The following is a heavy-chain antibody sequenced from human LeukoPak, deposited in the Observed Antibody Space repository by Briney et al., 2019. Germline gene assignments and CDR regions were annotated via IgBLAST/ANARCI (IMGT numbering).Heavy chain of an antibody. V-gene: IGHV4-34*01. CDR2: VNHSGTT. CDR3: ARVPDCSTTSCYTLGWLDP. CDR1: DGLFSGYY. J-gene: IGHJ5*02. Sequence: SEPLSLTCAVYDGLFSGYYWSWIRQSPGKGLEWIGEVNHSGTTNYNPSLKSRVTRSVDTSKSQFSLKLTSVTAANTAVYYCARVPDCSTTSCYTLGWLDPWGQGTLVTVSS. D-gene: IGHD2-2*02.